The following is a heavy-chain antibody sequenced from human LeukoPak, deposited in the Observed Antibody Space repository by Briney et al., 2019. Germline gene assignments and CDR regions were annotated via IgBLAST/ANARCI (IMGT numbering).Heavy chain of an antibody. J-gene: IGHJ4*02. V-gene: IGHV3-21*01. CDR3: ARRSNLDY. CDR2: ISSSSGSI. CDR1: GFTFSSSS. D-gene: IGHD4-11*01. Sequence: PGGSLRLSCAASGFTFSSSSMNWVRQAPGKGLEWVSSISSSSGSIYYADSVKGRFTISRDNAKNSLYLQMNSLRAEDTAVYYCARRSNLDYWGQGTLVTVSS.